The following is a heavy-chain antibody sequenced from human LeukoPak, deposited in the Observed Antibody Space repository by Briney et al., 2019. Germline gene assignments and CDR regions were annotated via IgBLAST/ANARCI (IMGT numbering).Heavy chain of an antibody. V-gene: IGHV2-5*02. Sequence: SGPTLPNPTQTLTLTCTFSGCSLSTTGVGVGWIRLPPGKALEWLALIYRDDDKRYSPYLKSTLTITKDTSNNQVVLTVTNMDPVDTATYYCAHSPHYDSSGYQMHFDYWGPGTLVTVSS. CDR3: AHSPHYDSSGYQMHFDY. J-gene: IGHJ4*02. D-gene: IGHD3-22*01. CDR1: GCSLSTTGVG. CDR2: IYRDDDK.